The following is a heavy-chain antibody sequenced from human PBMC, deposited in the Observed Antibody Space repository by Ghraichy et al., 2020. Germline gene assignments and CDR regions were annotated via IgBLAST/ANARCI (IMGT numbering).Heavy chain of an antibody. CDR3: ARFNAYYGMDV. CDR2: IYYSGST. Sequence: SETLYLTCTVSGGSVSSGSYYWSWIRQPPGKGLEWIGYIYYSGSTNYNPSLKSRVTISVDTSKNQFSLKLSSVTAADTAVYYCARFNAYYGMDVWGQGTTVTVSS. V-gene: IGHV4-61*01. CDR1: GGSVSSGSYY. J-gene: IGHJ6*02.